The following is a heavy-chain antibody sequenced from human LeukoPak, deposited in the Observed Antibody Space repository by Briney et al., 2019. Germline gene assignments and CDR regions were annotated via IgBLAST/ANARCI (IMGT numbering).Heavy chain of an antibody. CDR3: ARVGYNFGEAFDI. J-gene: IGHJ3*02. Sequence: ASVKVSCKASGYTFTGYYMHWVRQAPGQGLEWMGWINPNSGGTNYAQKFQGWVTMTRDTSISIAYMELSRLRSDDTAVYYCARVGYNFGEAFDIWGQGTMVTVSS. CDR2: INPNSGGT. CDR1: GYTFTGYY. V-gene: IGHV1-2*04. D-gene: IGHD3/OR15-3a*01.